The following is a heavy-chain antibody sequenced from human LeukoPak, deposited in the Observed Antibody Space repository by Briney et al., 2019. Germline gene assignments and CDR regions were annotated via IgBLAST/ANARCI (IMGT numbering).Heavy chain of an antibody. D-gene: IGHD6-19*01. J-gene: IGHJ4*02. CDR2: IIPIFGTA. CDR3: ARAHSSGWPFDY. CDR1: GGTFSSYA. V-gene: IGHV1-69*13. Sequence: ASMKVSCTASGGTFSSYAISWVRQAPGQGLEWMGGIIPIFGTANYAQKFQGRVTITADESTSTAYMELSSLRSEDTAVYYCARAHSSGWPFDYWGQGTLVTVSS.